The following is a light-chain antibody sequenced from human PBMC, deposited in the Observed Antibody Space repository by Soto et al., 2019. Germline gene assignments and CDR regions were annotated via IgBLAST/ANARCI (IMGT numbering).Light chain of an antibody. V-gene: IGLV2-14*01. J-gene: IGLJ1*01. CDR3: SSYTSSSILFV. CDR2: DVS. CDR1: SSDVGGYNY. Sequence: QSALTQPASVSGSPGQSITISCTGTSSDVGGYNYVSWYQQHPGKAPKHMIYDVSNRPSGVSNRFSGSKSGNTGSLTISGLQAEDEADYYCSSYTSSSILFVFGTGTKLTVL.